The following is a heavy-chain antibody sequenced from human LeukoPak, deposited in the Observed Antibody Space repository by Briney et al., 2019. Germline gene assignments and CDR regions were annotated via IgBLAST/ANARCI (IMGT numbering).Heavy chain of an antibody. D-gene: IGHD1-1*01. CDR1: GGSISSYY. V-gene: IGHV4-59*01. CDR3: ARDPETDDAFDI. CDR2: IYYSGST. J-gene: IGHJ3*02. Sequence: PSETLSLTCTVSGGSISSYYWSWIRQPPGKGLEWIGYIYYSGSTNYNPSLKSRVTISVDTSKNQFSLKLSSATAADTAVYYCARDPETDDAFDIWGQGTMVTVSS.